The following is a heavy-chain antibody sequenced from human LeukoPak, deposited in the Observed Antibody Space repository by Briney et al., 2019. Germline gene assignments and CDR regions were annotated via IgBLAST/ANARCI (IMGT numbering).Heavy chain of an antibody. V-gene: IGHV1-69*13. D-gene: IGHD2-2*02. CDR1: GGTFSSYA. Sequence: ASVKVSCKASGGTFSSYAISWVRQAPGQGLEGMGGIIPIFGTANYAQKFQGRVTITADESTSTAYMELSSLRSEDTAVYYCASQHELRPIPAAIKDYYYYYMDVWGKGTTVTVSS. CDR2: IIPIFGTA. CDR3: ASQHELRPIPAAIKDYYYYYMDV. J-gene: IGHJ6*03.